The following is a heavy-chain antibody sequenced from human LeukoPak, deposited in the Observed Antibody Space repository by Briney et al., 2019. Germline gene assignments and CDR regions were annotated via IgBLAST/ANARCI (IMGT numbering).Heavy chain of an antibody. CDR2: INHSGST. CDR1: GGSFSGYY. D-gene: IGHD1-7*01. J-gene: IGHJ5*02. Sequence: SETLSLTCAVYGGSFSGYYWSWIRQPPGKGLEWIGEINHSGSTNYDPSLKSRVTISVDTSKNQFSLKLSSVTAADTAVYYCARDSELELIGWFDPWGQGTLVTVSS. CDR3: ARDSELELIGWFDP. V-gene: IGHV4-34*01.